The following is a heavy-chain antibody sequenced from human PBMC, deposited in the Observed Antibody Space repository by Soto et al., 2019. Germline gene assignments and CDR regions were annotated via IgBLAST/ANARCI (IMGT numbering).Heavy chain of an antibody. CDR2: ISYHGSDK. CDR1: GFTFSNYG. J-gene: IGHJ4*02. D-gene: IGHD4-17*01. Sequence: QVQLVESGGGVVQPGRSLRLSCAASGFTFSNYGMHWVRQAPGKGLEWVAVISYHGSDKYYADSVKGRFTISRDNSKNPLYLQTDSLRAEDTAVYYCAKDHLTTTVTTVGYWGQGTLVTVSS. V-gene: IGHV3-30*18. CDR3: AKDHLTTTVTTVGY.